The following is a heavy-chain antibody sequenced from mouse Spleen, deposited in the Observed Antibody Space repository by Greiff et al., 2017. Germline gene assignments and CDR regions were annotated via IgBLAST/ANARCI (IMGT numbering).Heavy chain of an antibody. J-gene: IGHJ2*01. Sequence: EVKLVESGGDLVKPGGSLKLSCAASGFTFSSYGMSWVRQTPDKRLEWVATISSGGSYTYYPDSVKGRFTISRDNAKNTLYLQMSSLKTEDTAMYYCARNYYGSSSGDYFDYWGQGTTLTVSS. CDR2: ISSGGSYT. D-gene: IGHD1-1*01. V-gene: IGHV5-6*02. CDR3: ARNYYGSSSGDYFDY. CDR1: GFTFSSYG.